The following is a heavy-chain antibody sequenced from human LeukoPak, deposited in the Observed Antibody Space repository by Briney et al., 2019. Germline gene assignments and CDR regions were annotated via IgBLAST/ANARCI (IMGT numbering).Heavy chain of an antibody. CDR1: GFTFNTYE. CDR3: ARRQFYYTGMDV. CDR2: ISSGGSSI. J-gene: IGHJ6*02. Sequence: PGGSLRLSCAASGFTFNTYEMNWVRQAPGKGLEWVSYISSGGSSIYYADSVKGRFTISRDNAKNSLYLQMNSLRAEDTAVYYCARRQFYYTGMDVWGQGTTVTVSS. D-gene: IGHD5-24*01. V-gene: IGHV3-48*03.